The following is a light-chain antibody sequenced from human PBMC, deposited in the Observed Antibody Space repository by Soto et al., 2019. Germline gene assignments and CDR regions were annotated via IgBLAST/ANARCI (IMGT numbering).Light chain of an antibody. CDR2: AAS. CDR1: QSISSY. J-gene: IGKJ5*01. Sequence: DIQLTQSRSSLSAWVGERVTLTCRASQSISSYLNWYQQKPGKAPKLLIYAASSLQSGVPSRFSGSGSGTDFTLTISSLQPEDFATYYCQQSYSTPITFGQGTRLEIK. V-gene: IGKV1-39*01. CDR3: QQSYSTPIT.